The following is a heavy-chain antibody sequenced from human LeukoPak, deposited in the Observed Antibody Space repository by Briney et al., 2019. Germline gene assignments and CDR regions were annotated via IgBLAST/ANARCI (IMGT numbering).Heavy chain of an antibody. CDR3: ARETEDWNYVGDFDY. V-gene: IGHV3-30*04. Sequence: GSLRLSCAASGFTFSSYAMHWVRQAPGKGLEWVAVISYDGSNKYYADSVKGRFTISRDNSKNTLYLQMNSLRAEDTAVYYCARETEDWNYVGDFDYWGQGTLVTVSS. D-gene: IGHD1-7*01. J-gene: IGHJ4*02. CDR1: GFTFSSYA. CDR2: ISYDGSNK.